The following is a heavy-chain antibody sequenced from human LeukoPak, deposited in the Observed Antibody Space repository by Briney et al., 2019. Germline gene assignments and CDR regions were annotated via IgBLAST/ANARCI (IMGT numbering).Heavy chain of an antibody. V-gene: IGHV4-4*07. CDR1: GGSIGRYY. CDR3: ARDRSIRWDSDWFDP. CDR2: IHNSGSA. Sequence: PSETLSLTCTVSGGSIGRYYWSWLRQPAGKGLEWIGRIHNSGSANYNPSLKSRVTMSVDTSQIQFSLQLTSVTAADTAVYYCARDRSIRWDSDWFDPWGQGILVTVSS. D-gene: IGHD1-26*01. J-gene: IGHJ5*02.